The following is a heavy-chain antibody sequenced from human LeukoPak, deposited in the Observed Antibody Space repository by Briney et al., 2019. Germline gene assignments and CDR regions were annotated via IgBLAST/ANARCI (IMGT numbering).Heavy chain of an antibody. CDR2: IIPIFGIA. D-gene: IGHD2-15*01. V-gene: IGHV1-69*04. CDR3: ARVRGGGPDAFDI. Sequence: SVKVSCKASGGTFSSCAISWVRQAPGQGLEWMGRIIPIFGIANYAQKFQGRVTITADKSTSTAYMELSSLRSEDTAVYYCARVRGGGPDAFDIWGQGTMVTVSS. CDR1: GGTFSSCA. J-gene: IGHJ3*02.